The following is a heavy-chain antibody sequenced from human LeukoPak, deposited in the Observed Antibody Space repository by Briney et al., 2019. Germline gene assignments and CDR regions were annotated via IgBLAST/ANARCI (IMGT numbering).Heavy chain of an antibody. J-gene: IGHJ4*02. CDR2: IYYSGST. CDR1: GGSISSYY. V-gene: IGHV4-59*01. D-gene: IGHD1-26*01. Sequence: SETLSLTCTVSGGSISSYYWSWIRQPPGKGLEWIGYIYYSGSTNYNPSLKSRVTISVDTSKNQFSLKLSSVTAADTAVYYCARAHIVGATCFDYWGQGTLVTVSS. CDR3: ARAHIVGATCFDY.